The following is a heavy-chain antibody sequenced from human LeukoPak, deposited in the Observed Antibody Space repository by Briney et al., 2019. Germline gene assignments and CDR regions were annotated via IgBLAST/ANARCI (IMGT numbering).Heavy chain of an antibody. D-gene: IGHD6-13*01. Sequence: SETLSLTFTVTGGTISSYYCRWIRQPPWKGLPGIGHIYYSGSTNHNPSLNSQVPIPLDTSKNQYPPKPRTVTAESTAVCFCFRGLIAAPTICDYWGQGTLVSVSS. V-gene: IGHV4-59*01. CDR1: GGTISSYY. CDR2: IYYSGST. CDR3: FRGLIAAPTICDY. J-gene: IGHJ4*02.